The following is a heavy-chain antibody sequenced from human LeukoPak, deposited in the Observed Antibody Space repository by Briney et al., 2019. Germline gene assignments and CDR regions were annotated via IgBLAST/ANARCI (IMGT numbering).Heavy chain of an antibody. Sequence: GGSLRLSCTACGFIFGDYAMSWVRQAPGKGLEWVGFIRSKAYGGTTEYAASVKGRFTISRDDSKSIAYLQMNSLKTEDTAVYYCTSSLHNFWGQGTLVTVSS. CDR1: GFIFGDYA. CDR2: IRSKAYGGTT. CDR3: TSSLHNF. V-gene: IGHV3-49*04. J-gene: IGHJ4*02. D-gene: IGHD5-24*01.